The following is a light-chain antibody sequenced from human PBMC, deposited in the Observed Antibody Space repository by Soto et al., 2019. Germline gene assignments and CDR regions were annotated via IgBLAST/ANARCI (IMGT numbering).Light chain of an antibody. CDR1: QGIGVY. CDR3: QKYNSAPLT. CDR2: AAS. V-gene: IGKV1-27*01. J-gene: IGKJ4*01. Sequence: DIQMTQSPSFLSASLGGRVTITCRASQGIGVYLAWFQQKPGKVPKLLIYAASTLQSGVPSRFSGSGSGTDFTLTISSLQPEDFATYYCQKYNSAPLTFGGGTKVDIK.